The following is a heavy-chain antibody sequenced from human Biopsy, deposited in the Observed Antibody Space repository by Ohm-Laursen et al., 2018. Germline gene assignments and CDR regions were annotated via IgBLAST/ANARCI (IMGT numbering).Heavy chain of an antibody. CDR3: TRGGYYYDSLAYYYWFDP. CDR1: GYTFTGYH. D-gene: IGHD3-22*01. Sequence: SSVKVSCKASGYTFTGYHVHWVRQAPGQGLEWMGWINAKTGDTNYAQKFQGRVTMTRDTSISTAYVDLSSLRSDDTAVYYCTRGGYYYDSLAYYYWFDPWGQGTLVIVSS. V-gene: IGHV1-2*02. J-gene: IGHJ5*02. CDR2: INAKTGDT.